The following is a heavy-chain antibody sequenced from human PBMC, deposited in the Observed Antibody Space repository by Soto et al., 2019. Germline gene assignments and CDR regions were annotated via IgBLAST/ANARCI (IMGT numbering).Heavy chain of an antibody. CDR2: INYSEIT. D-gene: IGHD5-18*01. CDR1: GGSFSGYY. V-gene: IGHV4-34*01. CDR3: ARGEWSGYSDGTYYHGLDV. J-gene: IGHJ6*02. Sequence: PSETLSLTCAVYGGSFSGYYWSWIRQPPGKGLEWIGEINYSEITKYNPSLKSRVTISLDTSKSQFSLKLNSVTAADTAVYYCARGEWSGYSDGTYYHGLDVWGQGTTVTVSS.